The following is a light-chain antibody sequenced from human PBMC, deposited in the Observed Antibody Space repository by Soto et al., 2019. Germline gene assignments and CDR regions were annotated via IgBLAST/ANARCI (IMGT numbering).Light chain of an antibody. CDR2: DAS. Sequence: ESVLTQSPATLSLSPGGRSTLSCMASQSVSSYLAWYQQKPGQAPRLLIYDASNRATGIPARLSGSGSGTDFTLTISSLEPEDFAVYYCQQRSNWPPTWTFGQGTKVDIK. CDR1: QSVSSY. J-gene: IGKJ1*01. V-gene: IGKV3-11*01. CDR3: QQRSNWPPTWT.